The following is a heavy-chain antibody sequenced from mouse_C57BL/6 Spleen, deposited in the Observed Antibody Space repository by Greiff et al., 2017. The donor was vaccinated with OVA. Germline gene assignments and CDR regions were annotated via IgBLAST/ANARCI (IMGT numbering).Heavy chain of an antibody. J-gene: IGHJ4*01. CDR3: AKMADY. V-gene: IGHV2-4*01. CDR2: IWRGGST. Sequence: QVQLQQSGPGLVQPSQSLSITCTVSGFSLTSYGVHWVRQPPGKGLEWLGVIWRGGSTDYNAAFISRLSISKDNSKSQVFFKMNSLQADDTAIYYCAKMADYWGQGTSVTVSS. CDR1: GFSLTSYG.